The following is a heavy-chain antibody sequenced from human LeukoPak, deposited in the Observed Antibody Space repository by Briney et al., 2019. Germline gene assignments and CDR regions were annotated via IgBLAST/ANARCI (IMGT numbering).Heavy chain of an antibody. CDR2: TYYRSKWYN. CDR3: ARDLAGDRSYYYYIDV. V-gene: IGHV6-1*01. D-gene: IGHD3-16*01. CDR1: GDSVSSNSAA. Sequence: SQTLSLTCAISGDSVSSNSAAWNWFRQSPSRGLEWLGRTYYRSKWYNDYAVSVKSRITINPDTSKNLFSLQLNSVTPEDTAVYYCARDLAGDRSYYYYIDVWGKGTTVTVSS. J-gene: IGHJ6*03.